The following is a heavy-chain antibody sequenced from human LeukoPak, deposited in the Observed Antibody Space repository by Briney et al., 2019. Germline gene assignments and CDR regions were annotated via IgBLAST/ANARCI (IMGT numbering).Heavy chain of an antibody. V-gene: IGHV1-18*01. CDR2: ISAYSGYT. D-gene: IGHD5/OR15-5a*01. J-gene: IGHJ4*02. Sequence: GASVKVSCKASGHTFTNYGISWVRQAPGQGLEWMGWISAYSGYTHYAQKIQGRVTVTTEASTSTAYMELRSLTSYDTAVYYCARDAVSTTTAGGIDYWGQGTLVTVSS. CDR1: GHTFTNYG. CDR3: ARDAVSTTTAGGIDY.